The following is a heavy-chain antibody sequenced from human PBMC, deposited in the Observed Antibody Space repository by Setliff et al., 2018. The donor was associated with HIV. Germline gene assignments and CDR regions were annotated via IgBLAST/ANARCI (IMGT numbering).Heavy chain of an antibody. CDR1: GGSISSGSYY. V-gene: IGHV4-61*02. CDR2: IYTSGST. Sequence: PSETLSLTCTVSGGSISSGSYYWSWIRQPAGKGLEWIGRIYTSGSTNYNPSLKSRVTISVDTSKNQFSLKLRSVTAADTAVYYCARETYYSDTPHFYSYSLSVWVKGTTVTVSS. D-gene: IGHD3-22*01. J-gene: IGHJ6*03. CDR3: ARETYYSDTPHFYSYSLSV.